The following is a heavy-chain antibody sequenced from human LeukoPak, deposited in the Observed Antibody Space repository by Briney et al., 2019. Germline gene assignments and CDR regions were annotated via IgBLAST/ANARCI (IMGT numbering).Heavy chain of an antibody. CDR2: IKPDSGSS. Sequence: GASVKVSCKASGYTFTAYYIHWLRQAPGQGPECMGWIKPDSGSSHYAQKFQGRVTMTRDTSSNSAYMDLTRLKSDDTAVYYCARARVPIAVAGLYYFDYWGQGALVTVSS. J-gene: IGHJ4*02. D-gene: IGHD6-19*01. CDR1: GYTFTAYY. CDR3: ARARVPIAVAGLYYFDY. V-gene: IGHV1-2*02.